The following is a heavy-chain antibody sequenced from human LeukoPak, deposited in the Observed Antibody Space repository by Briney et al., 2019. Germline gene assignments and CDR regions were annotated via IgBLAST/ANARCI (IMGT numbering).Heavy chain of an antibody. J-gene: IGHJ4*02. Sequence: SETLSLTCTVSGASFTSNYWSWIRQSPGKGLEWIGYIYYSGTTTYNPSLERRVTMSVDMSKTQFSLRLSSVTATDTAVYYCARLDCGGDCYVDYWGQGTLVTVSS. CDR2: IYYSGTT. CDR1: GASFTSNY. D-gene: IGHD2-21*02. V-gene: IGHV4-59*08. CDR3: ARLDCGGDCYVDY.